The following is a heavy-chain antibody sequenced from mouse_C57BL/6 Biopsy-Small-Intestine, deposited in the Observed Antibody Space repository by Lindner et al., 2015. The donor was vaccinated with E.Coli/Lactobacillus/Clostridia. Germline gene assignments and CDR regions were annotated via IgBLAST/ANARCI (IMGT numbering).Heavy chain of an antibody. J-gene: IGHJ1*01. CDR3: ATDTAMILYYGMDV. Sequence: SVKVSCKASGGTFSSYAISWVRQAPGQGLEWMGGIVPFFGTANYAQKFQGRVTITADESTSTAYMELSSPRSEDTAVYYCATDTAMILYYGMDVWGQGTTVTVSS. CDR2: IVPFFGTA. V-gene: IGHV1-69*02. D-gene: IGHD1-1*01. CDR1: GGTFSSYA.